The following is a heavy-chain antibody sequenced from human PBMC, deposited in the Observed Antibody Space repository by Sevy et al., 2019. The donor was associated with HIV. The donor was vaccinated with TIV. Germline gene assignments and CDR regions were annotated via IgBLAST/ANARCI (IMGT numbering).Heavy chain of an antibody. CDR2: IYYSGST. V-gene: IGHV4-59*01. CDR3: ARAEVPTTKRWLGNYYYYGMDV. D-gene: IGHD1-26*01. Sequence: SETLSLTCTVSGGSISSYYWSWIRQPPGKGLEWIGYIYYSGSTNYNPSLKSRVTISVDTSKNQFSLKLSSVTAADTAVYYCARAEVPTTKRWLGNYYYYGMDVWGQGTTVTDSS. J-gene: IGHJ6*02. CDR1: GGSISSYY.